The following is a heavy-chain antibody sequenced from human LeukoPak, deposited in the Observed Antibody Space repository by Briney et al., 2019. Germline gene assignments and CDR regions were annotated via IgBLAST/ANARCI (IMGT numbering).Heavy chain of an antibody. J-gene: IGHJ4*02. Sequence: VASVKVSCKASGGTFSSYAISWVRQAPGQGLEWMGGIIPIFGTANYAQKFQGRVTITADESTSTAYMELSSLRSEDTAVYYCASRYCSSTSCGRAFYYWGQGTPVTVSS. CDR1: GGTFSSYA. V-gene: IGHV1-69*01. CDR2: IIPIFGTA. D-gene: IGHD2-2*01. CDR3: ASRYCSSTSCGRAFYY.